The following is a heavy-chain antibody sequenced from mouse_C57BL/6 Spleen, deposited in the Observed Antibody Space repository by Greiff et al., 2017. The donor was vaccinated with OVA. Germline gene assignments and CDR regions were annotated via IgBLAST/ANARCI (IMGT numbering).Heavy chain of an antibody. Sequence: VQRVESDAELVKPGASVKISCKVSGYTFTDHTIHWMKQRPEQGLEWIGYIYPRDGSTKYNEKFKGKATLTADKSSSTAYMQLNSLTSEDSAVYFCARVYGSSPYYAMDYWGQGTSVTVSS. CDR2: IYPRDGST. CDR3: ARVYGSSPYYAMDY. CDR1: GYTFTDHT. D-gene: IGHD1-1*01. J-gene: IGHJ4*01. V-gene: IGHV1-78*01.